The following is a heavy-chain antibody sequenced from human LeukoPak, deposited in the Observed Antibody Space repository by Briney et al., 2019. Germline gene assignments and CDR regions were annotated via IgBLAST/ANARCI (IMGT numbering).Heavy chain of an antibody. V-gene: IGHV4-34*01. J-gene: IGHJ4*02. CDR2: INHSGST. D-gene: IGHD4-23*01. Sequence: SETLSLTCAVYGGSFSGYYWSWIRQPPGKGLEWIGEINHSGSTNYNPSLKSRVTISVDTSKNQFSLKLSSVTAADTAVYYCARLLDGGNLPWGQGTLVTVSS. CDR3: ARLLDGGNLP. CDR1: GGSFSGYY.